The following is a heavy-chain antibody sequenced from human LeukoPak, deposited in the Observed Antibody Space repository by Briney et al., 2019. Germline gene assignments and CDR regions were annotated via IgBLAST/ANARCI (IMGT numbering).Heavy chain of an antibody. CDR1: GGSISSYY. CDR2: ISYSGST. J-gene: IGHJ4*02. D-gene: IGHD2-15*01. Sequence: PSETLSLTCTVSGGSISSYYWSWIRQPPGKGLEWIGYISYSGSTNYNPSLKSRVTISVDTSKNQFSLKLSSVTAADTAVYYCARGWQEVYCSGGSCYYFDYWGQGTLVTVSS. CDR3: ARGWQEVYCSGGSCYYFDY. V-gene: IGHV4-59*12.